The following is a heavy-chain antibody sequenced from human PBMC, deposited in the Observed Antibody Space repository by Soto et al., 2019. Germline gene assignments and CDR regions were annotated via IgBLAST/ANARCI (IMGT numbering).Heavy chain of an antibody. CDR1: GFTFGDYA. Sequence: GGSLRLSCTVSGFTFGDYAMHWVRQGPGKGLEWVSGISWNGDIIGYADTVKGRFTISRDNAKNSLYLEMNGLRVEDTAVYYCVRDWGGLGYWGQGTLVTVSS. CDR2: ISWNGDII. V-gene: IGHV3-9*01. D-gene: IGHD3-10*01. J-gene: IGHJ4*02. CDR3: VRDWGGLGY.